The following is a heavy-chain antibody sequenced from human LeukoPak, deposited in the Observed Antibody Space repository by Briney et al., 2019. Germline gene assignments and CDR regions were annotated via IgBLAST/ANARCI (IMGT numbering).Heavy chain of an antibody. D-gene: IGHD2-2*01. CDR3: ARDMRLRAFDI. CDR2: ISSSSSYI. Sequence: GGSLRLSXAASGFTFSSYSMNWVRQAPGKGLEWVSSISSSSSYIYYADSVKGRFTISRDNAKNSLYPQMSSLRAEDTAVYYCARDMRLRAFDIWGQGTMVTVSS. V-gene: IGHV3-21*01. CDR1: GFTFSSYS. J-gene: IGHJ3*02.